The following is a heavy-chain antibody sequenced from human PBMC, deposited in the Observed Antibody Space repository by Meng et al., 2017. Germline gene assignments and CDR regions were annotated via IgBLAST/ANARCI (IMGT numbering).Heavy chain of an antibody. D-gene: IGHD6-19*01. CDR1: GFSVTTSY. Sequence: EAQLAEPGGGLIHPGGSLILSCTASGFSVTTSYMSWVRQAPGKGLEWVSVIYSGGSTYYADSVKGRFSISRDNSKNTLYLQMNSLRAEDTAVYFCARDSSSGWYHNYWGQGTLVTVSS. J-gene: IGHJ4*02. V-gene: IGHV3-53*01. CDR2: IYSGGST. CDR3: ARDSSSGWYHNY.